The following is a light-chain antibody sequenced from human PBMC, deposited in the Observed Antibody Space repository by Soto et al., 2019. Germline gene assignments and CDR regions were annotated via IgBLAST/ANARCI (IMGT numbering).Light chain of an antibody. CDR1: SSNIGTNT. V-gene: IGLV1-44*01. J-gene: IGLJ2*01. CDR3: EAWDASRYGAV. Sequence: QSVLTQPPSASGTPGQGVTISCSGSSSNIGTNTVNWYKQLPGTAPKLLIYSNDLRPSGVPDRFSGSKSGTSVSLAISGLQSADEADYYCEAWDASRYGAVSGGGTKLTVL. CDR2: SND.